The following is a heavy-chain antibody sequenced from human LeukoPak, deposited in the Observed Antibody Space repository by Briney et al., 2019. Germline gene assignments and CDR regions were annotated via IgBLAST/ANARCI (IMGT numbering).Heavy chain of an antibody. CDR3: ARASRSRGWYLGAFDM. CDR1: GYTFTNYE. J-gene: IGHJ3*02. D-gene: IGHD6-19*01. Sequence: ASVKVSCKTSGYTFTNYEINWVRQATGQGLEWMGWMNPKSGDTVYSQKCQGRVTMTRDTSISTAYMELSSLRSDDTAVYYCARASRSRGWYLGAFDMWGQGTMVTVSS. CDR2: MNPKSGDT. V-gene: IGHV1-8*01.